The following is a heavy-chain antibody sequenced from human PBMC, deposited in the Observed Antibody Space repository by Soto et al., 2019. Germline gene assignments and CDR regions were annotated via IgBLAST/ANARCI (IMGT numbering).Heavy chain of an antibody. Sequence: SETLSLTCTVSGGSISSYYWSWIRQPPGKGLEWIGYIYYSGSTNYNPSLKSRVTISVDTSKDQFSLKLSSVTAADTAVYYCARLGPLDSYGPKLGYWGQGTLVTVSS. CDR1: GGSISSYY. D-gene: IGHD5-18*01. CDR3: ARLGPLDSYGPKLGY. V-gene: IGHV4-59*08. CDR2: IYYSGST. J-gene: IGHJ4*02.